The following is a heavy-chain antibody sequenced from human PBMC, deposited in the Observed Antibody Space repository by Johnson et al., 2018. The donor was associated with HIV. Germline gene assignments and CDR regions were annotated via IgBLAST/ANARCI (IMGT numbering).Heavy chain of an antibody. D-gene: IGHD3/OR15-3a*01. J-gene: IGHJ3*01. V-gene: IGHV3-66*02. Sequence: VHLVESGGGLVKPGGSLRLSCAASGFTVSSNYMSWVRQAPGKGLEWVSVIYSGGSIYYTDSVKGLSTISRDNSNNTLYLHMNSLRPDDTGVYYCAKDKFMFLDNPVDAFDVWGQGTMVTFSS. CDR3: AKDKFMFLDNPVDAFDV. CDR1: GFTVSSNY. CDR2: IYSGGSI.